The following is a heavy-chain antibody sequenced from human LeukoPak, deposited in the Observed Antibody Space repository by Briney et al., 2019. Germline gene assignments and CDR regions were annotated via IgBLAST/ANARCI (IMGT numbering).Heavy chain of an antibody. CDR3: ATYKNWVAGDV. CDR1: GFTLKDYW. J-gene: IGHJ6*02. CDR2: INKEGNEE. Sequence: GGSLRLSCAASGFTLKDYWMNWVRQAPGKGPEWVANINKEGNEEHFVDSVKGRFTVSRDNAKNSLFLQMNSLRVEDTAVYYCATYKNWVAGDVWGQGTTVSVSS. V-gene: IGHV3-7*01. D-gene: IGHD7-27*01.